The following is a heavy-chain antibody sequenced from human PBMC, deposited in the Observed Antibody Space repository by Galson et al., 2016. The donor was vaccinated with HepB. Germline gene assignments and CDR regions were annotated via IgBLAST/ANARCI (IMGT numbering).Heavy chain of an antibody. V-gene: IGHV3-30*04. Sequence: SLRLSCAGSGYVFSTYAMHWVRQAPGKGLEWVAVIPYDGSENYYANPVKGRFTISRDNAKKSLYLQMDSLRAEDTAVYYCARSGEPSWGQGTLVTVSS. J-gene: IGHJ5*02. D-gene: IGHD4-17*01. CDR2: IPYDGSEN. CDR3: ARSGEPS. CDR1: GYVFSTYA.